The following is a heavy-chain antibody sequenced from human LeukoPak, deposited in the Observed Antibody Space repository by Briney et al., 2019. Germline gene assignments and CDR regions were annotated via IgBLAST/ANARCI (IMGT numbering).Heavy chain of an antibody. J-gene: IGHJ4*02. Sequence: GGSLRPSCTASGFTFGDYAMSWFRQAPGKGLEWVGFIRSKAYGGTTEYAASVKGRFTISRDDSKSIAYLQMNSLKTEDTAVYYCTRGGSLGHYYDSSGYYYVYYWGQGTLVTVSS. CDR1: GFTFGDYA. D-gene: IGHD3-22*01. CDR2: IRSKAYGGTT. CDR3: TRGGSLGHYYDSSGYYYVYY. V-gene: IGHV3-49*03.